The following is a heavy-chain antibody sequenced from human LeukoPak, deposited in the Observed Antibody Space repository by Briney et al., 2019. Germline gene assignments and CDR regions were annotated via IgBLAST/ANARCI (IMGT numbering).Heavy chain of an antibody. J-gene: IGHJ4*02. CDR1: GFTFSDYY. CDR3: ASVNSSSWYPAYY. V-gene: IGHV3-11*06. D-gene: IGHD6-13*01. CDR2: ISSSSSYI. Sequence: GGSLRLSCAASGFTFSDYYMSWIRQAPGKGLEWVSYISSSSSYIYYADSVKGRFTISRDNAKNSLYLQMNSLRAEDTAVYYCASVNSSSWYPAYYWGQGTLVTVSS.